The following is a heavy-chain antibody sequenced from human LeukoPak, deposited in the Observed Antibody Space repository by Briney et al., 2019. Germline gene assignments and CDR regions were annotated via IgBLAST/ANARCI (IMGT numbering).Heavy chain of an antibody. J-gene: IGHJ4*02. Sequence: PSETLSLTCTVSGGSISSYYWSWIRQPPGKGLEWIGYIYYSGSTNYSPSLKSRVTMSVDTSKNQFSLKLSSVTAADTAVYYCARSYDFWSGSPGGYFDYWGQGTLVTVSS. D-gene: IGHD3-3*01. CDR1: GGSISSYY. CDR2: IYYSGST. V-gene: IGHV4-59*01. CDR3: ARSYDFWSGSPGGYFDY.